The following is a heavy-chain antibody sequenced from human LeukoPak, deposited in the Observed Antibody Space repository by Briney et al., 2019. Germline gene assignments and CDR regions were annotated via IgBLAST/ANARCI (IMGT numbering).Heavy chain of an antibody. Sequence: GGSLRLSCAASGFTVSSNCMSWVRQAPGKGLEWVSVIYSGGSTYYGDSVKGRFTISRDNSKNTLYLQMNSLRAEDTAVYHCARVSEYSSSDGMDVWGQGTTVTVSS. CDR1: GFTVSSNC. D-gene: IGHD6-6*01. CDR3: ARVSEYSSSDGMDV. V-gene: IGHV3-66*01. CDR2: IYSGGST. J-gene: IGHJ6*02.